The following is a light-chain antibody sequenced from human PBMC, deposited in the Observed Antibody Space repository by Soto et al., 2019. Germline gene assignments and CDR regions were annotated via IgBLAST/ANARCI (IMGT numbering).Light chain of an antibody. CDR2: EVN. J-gene: IGLJ2*01. CDR3: AAWDDSLNGPV. V-gene: IGLV2-14*01. CDR1: SSDVGGYNY. Sequence: QSALTQPASVSGSPGQSITISCTGTSSDVGGYNYVSWYQQHPGKAPKLMIFEVNTRPPGVSNRFSGSKSGNTASLTISGLQSEDEADYYCAAWDDSLNGPVFGGGTKLTVL.